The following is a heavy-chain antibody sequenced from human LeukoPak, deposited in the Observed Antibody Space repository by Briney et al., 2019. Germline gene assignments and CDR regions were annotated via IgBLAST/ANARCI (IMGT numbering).Heavy chain of an antibody. V-gene: IGHV1-18*01. CDR3: ARDNGYDFWSGYPGGFRH. CDR2: ISAYNGNT. J-gene: IGHJ1*01. D-gene: IGHD3-3*01. CDR1: GYTFTSYG. Sequence: ASVKVSCMASGYTFTSYGISWVRQAPGQGLEWMGWISAYNGNTNYAQKLQGRVTMTTDTSTSTAYMELRSLRSDDTAVYYCARDNGYDFWSGYPGGFRHWGQGTLVTVSS.